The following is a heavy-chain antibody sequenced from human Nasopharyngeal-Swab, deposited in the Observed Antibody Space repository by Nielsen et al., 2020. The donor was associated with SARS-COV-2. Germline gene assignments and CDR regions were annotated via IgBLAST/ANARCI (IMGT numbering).Heavy chain of an antibody. Sequence: ASVKVSCKASGYTFTGYYMHWVRQAPGQGLEWMGWINPNSGGTNDAQKFQGRVTMTRDTSISTAYMELSRLRSDDTAVYYCARVLAPLYSGYDYYYYGMDVWGQGTTVTVSS. D-gene: IGHD5-12*01. J-gene: IGHJ6*02. V-gene: IGHV1-2*02. CDR3: ARVLAPLYSGYDYYYYGMDV. CDR2: INPNSGGT. CDR1: GYTFTGYY.